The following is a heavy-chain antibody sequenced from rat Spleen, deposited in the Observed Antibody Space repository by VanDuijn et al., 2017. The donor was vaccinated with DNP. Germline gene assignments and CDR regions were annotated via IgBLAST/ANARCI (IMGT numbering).Heavy chain of an antibody. Sequence: EVQLVESGGGLVQPGRSLTLSCEVSGFTFNNYFMAWVRQAPGKGLEWVTSITTSGGSTFYPDSVKDRFTVSRDNAKNTLYLQMTSLRSEDTATYYCVRDRRDYGLDYWGQGVMVTVSS. CDR3: VRDRRDYGLDY. D-gene: IGHD1-11*01. CDR1: GFTFNNYF. J-gene: IGHJ2*01. CDR2: ITTSGGST. V-gene: IGHV5-25*01.